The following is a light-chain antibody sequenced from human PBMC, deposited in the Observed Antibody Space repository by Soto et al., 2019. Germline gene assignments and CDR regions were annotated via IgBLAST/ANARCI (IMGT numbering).Light chain of an antibody. Sequence: EIVLTQSPGTLSLSPGERATLSCRASQSVSNSYIAWYQQKPGQAPRLLIYGASSRATGIPDRLSGSGSGTDFTLTISRLEPEDFAVYYCQQYGSSPWTFGQGTKGEIK. CDR1: QSVSNSY. J-gene: IGKJ1*01. V-gene: IGKV3-20*01. CDR3: QQYGSSPWT. CDR2: GAS.